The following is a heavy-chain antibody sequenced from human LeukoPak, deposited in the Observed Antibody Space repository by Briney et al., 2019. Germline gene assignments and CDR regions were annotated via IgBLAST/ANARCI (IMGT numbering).Heavy chain of an antibody. CDR1: GGSVTNTSGYY. CDR3: VRRRSDPGAFDI. V-gene: IGHV4-39*01. D-gene: IGHD2-21*02. Sequence: KSSETLSLTCSVSGGSVTNTSGYYWAWIRQSPGKRLEWIGSFYYRGNTYYNLSLKSRLTISVDTSKNQFSLKMSSVTATDTAIYYCVRRRSDPGAFDIWGQGTQVTVSS. CDR2: FYYRGNT. J-gene: IGHJ3*02.